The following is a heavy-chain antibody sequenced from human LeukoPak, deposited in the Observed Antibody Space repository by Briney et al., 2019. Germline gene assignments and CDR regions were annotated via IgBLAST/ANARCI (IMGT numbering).Heavy chain of an antibody. CDR2: INHNGKTI. CDR1: GFTFSSYV. J-gene: IGHJ4*02. V-gene: IGHV3-23*01. Sequence: GGSLRLSCAASGFTFSSYVMSWVRQAPGKGLEWVSYINHNGKTIYYADSVKGRFTISRDNSKNTLYLQMNSLRAEDTAVYYCAKPPYCSGGSCYFFDYWGQGTLVTVSS. D-gene: IGHD2-15*01. CDR3: AKPPYCSGGSCYFFDY.